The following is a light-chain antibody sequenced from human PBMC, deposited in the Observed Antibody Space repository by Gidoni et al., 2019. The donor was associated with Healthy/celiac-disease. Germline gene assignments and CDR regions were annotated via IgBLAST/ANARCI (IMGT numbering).Light chain of an antibody. CDR1: QDISNY. CDR2: DAS. J-gene: IGKJ2*03. V-gene: IGKV1-33*01. Sequence: DIQMTQSPSSLSASVGDRVTITCQASQDISNYLNWYQQKPGKAPKLLIYDASNLETGVPSRFSGSGSGTDFTFTISSLQPEDIATYYCQQYDNLPLYRFGQGTKLEIK. CDR3: QQYDNLPLYR.